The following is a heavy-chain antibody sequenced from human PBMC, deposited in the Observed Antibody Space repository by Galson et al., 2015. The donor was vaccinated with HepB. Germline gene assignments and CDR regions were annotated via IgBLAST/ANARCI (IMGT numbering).Heavy chain of an antibody. CDR3: ATTTLAAAGSPFLGYYGMDV. CDR2: IIPIFGTA. CDR1: GGTFSSYA. V-gene: IGHV1-69*13. J-gene: IGHJ6*02. Sequence: SVKVSCKASGGTFSSYAISWVRQAPGQGLEWMGGIIPIFGTAIYAQKFQGRVTITADESTSTAYMELSSLRSEDTAVYYCATTTLAAAGSPFLGYYGMDVWGQGTTVTVSS. D-gene: IGHD6-13*01.